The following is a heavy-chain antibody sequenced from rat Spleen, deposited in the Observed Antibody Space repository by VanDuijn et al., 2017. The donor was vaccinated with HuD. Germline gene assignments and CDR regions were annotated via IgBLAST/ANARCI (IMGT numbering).Heavy chain of an antibody. V-gene: IGHV5S13*01. Sequence: EVQLVESGGGLVQPGRSLKLSCAASGFTFSNYVMAWVRQAPTKGLEWVASISTGGGNTYYRDSVKGRFTISRDNAKNTLYLQMDSLRSEDTASYYCARLGVVITSGVMDAWGQGASVTVSS. D-gene: IGHD1-12*02. CDR3: ARLGVVITSGVMDA. CDR2: ISTGGGNT. CDR1: GFTFSNYV. J-gene: IGHJ4*01.